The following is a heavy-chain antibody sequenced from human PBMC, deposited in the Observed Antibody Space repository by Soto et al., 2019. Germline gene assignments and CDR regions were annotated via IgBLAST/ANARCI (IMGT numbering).Heavy chain of an antibody. CDR2: IIPIFGTA. CDR3: ARLDDTRGWFDP. V-gene: IGHV1-69*06. Sequence: SVKVSCKASGGTFSSYAISWVRQAPGQELEWMGGIIPIFGTANYAQKFQGRVTITADKSTSTAYMELSSLRSEDTAVYYCARLDDTRGWFDPWGQGTLVTVSS. J-gene: IGHJ5*02. CDR1: GGTFSSYA. D-gene: IGHD3-22*01.